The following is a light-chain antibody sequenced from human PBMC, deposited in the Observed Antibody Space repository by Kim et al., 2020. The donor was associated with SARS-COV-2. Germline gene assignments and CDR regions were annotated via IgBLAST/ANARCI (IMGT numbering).Light chain of an antibody. CDR2: YDS. CDR1: NIGSKS. CDR3: QVWDSSSDPHWV. V-gene: IGLV3-21*04. J-gene: IGLJ3*02. Sequence: PGKTARITCGGNNIGSKSVHWYQQKPGQAPVLVIYYDSDRPSGIPERFSGSNSGNTATLTISRVEAGDEADYYCQVWDSSSDPHWVFGGGTKLTVL.